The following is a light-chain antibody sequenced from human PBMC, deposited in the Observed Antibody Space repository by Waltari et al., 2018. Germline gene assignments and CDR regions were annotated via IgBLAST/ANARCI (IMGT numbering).Light chain of an antibody. CDR1: SGDIGAYNS. CDR3: SSGTIDSTLV. Sequence: QSALTQPPSMSGSPGQSLTISCTGTSGDIGAYNSVSWYQPSPGTAPKRIIYAVTNRPSGVPDRFSASKSGNTASLTISGLQAEDEADYYCSSGTIDSTLVFGTGTKLTVL. V-gene: IGLV2-18*02. CDR2: AVT. J-gene: IGLJ2*01.